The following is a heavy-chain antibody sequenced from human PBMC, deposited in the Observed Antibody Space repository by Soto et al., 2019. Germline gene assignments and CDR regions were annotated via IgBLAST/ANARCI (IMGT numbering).Heavy chain of an antibody. J-gene: IGHJ4*02. CDR1: GFTFTNFA. Sequence: EVQLFESGGGLVSPGGSLRLSCAVSGFTFTNFAMGWVRQAPGKGLEWVSVVDAGGFSTFYAVAVKGRFTISRDNTDNTVHLQMTRLRAEDTALYYCTKVVAKLSHIDNWGQGALVTVSS. V-gene: IGHV3-23*01. CDR2: VDAGGFST. CDR3: TKVVAKLSHIDN. D-gene: IGHD2-15*01.